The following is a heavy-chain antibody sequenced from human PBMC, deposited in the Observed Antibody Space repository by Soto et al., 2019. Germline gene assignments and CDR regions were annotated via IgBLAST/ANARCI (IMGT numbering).Heavy chain of an antibody. D-gene: IGHD2-8*02. CDR1: GYTFTGYY. V-gene: IGHV1-2*04. CDR2: INPNSGGT. CDR3: ARGGSYWARRNYFDY. Sequence: ASVKVSCKASGYTFTGYYMHWVRRAPGQGLEWMGWINPNSGGTNYAQKFQGWVTMTRDTSISTAYMELSRLRSDDTAVYYCARGGSYWARRNYFDYWGQGTLVTVSS. J-gene: IGHJ4*02.